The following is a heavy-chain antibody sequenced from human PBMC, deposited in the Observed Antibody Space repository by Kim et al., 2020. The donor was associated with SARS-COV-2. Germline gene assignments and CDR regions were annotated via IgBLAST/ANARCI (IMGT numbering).Heavy chain of an antibody. CDR2: EK. V-gene: IGHV3-7*01. J-gene: IGHJ5*02. CDR3: ARDIRGTWFDP. Sequence: EKYYIDAVKGRITISRDNAKNLLYLKMSALRAEDTAVYYCARDIRGTWFDPWGQGTLVTVSS. D-gene: IGHD3-16*01.